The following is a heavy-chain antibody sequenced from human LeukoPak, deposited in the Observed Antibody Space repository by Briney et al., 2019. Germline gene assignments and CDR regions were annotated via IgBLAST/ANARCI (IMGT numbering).Heavy chain of an antibody. J-gene: IGHJ6*03. Sequence: SETLSLTCTVSGGSISSYYWSWIRQPPGKGLEWIGYIYYSGSTNYNPSLKSRVTISVDTSKNQFSLKLSSVTAADTAVYYCASGGNSHNYYYYYMDVWGKGTTVTVSS. V-gene: IGHV4-59*01. CDR1: GGSISSYY. CDR2: IYYSGST. D-gene: IGHD4-23*01. CDR3: ASGGNSHNYYYYYMDV.